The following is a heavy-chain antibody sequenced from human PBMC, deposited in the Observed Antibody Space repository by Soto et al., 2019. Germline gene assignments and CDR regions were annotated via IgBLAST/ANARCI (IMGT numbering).Heavy chain of an antibody. D-gene: IGHD5-12*01. CDR2: IGTAGDT. Sequence: GGSLRLSCAASGFTFSSYDMHWVRQATGKGLEWVSAIGTAGDTYYPGSVKGRFPISRENAKNSLYLQMNSLRAGDTAVYYCARGDVDIVATEDYYYYMDVWGKGTTVTVSS. V-gene: IGHV3-13*01. CDR1: GFTFSSYD. J-gene: IGHJ6*03. CDR3: ARGDVDIVATEDYYYYMDV.